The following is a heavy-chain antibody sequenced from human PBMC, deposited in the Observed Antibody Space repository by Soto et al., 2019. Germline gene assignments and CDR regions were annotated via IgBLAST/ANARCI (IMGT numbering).Heavy chain of an antibody. V-gene: IGHV1-18*01. CDR2: ISAYNGNT. CDR3: ARVWITGTTVSWFDP. Sequence: ASVKVSCKASGYTFTSYGISWVRQAPGQGLEWMGWISAYNGNTNYAQKLQGRVTMTTDTSTSTAYMELRSLRSDDTAVYYCARVWITGTTVSWFDPWGQGTLVTVSS. D-gene: IGHD1-7*01. CDR1: GYTFTSYG. J-gene: IGHJ5*02.